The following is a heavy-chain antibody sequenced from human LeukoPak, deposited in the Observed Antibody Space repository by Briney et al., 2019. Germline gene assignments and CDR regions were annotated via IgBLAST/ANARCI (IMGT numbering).Heavy chain of an antibody. Sequence: GRSLRLSCAASGFTFRSYAMHWVRQAPGKGLEFVSVISSNGGSTYYADSVKGRFTISRDNSKNTLYLQMSSLRAEDTAVYYCVKAGDYEYNWFDPWGQGTLVTVSS. CDR3: VKAGDYEYNWFDP. V-gene: IGHV3-64D*09. D-gene: IGHD4-17*01. CDR2: ISSNGGST. CDR1: GFTFRSYA. J-gene: IGHJ5*02.